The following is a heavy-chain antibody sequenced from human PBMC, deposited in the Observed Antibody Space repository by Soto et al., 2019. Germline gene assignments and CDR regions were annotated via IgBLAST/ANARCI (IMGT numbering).Heavy chain of an antibody. CDR3: AKDSSRRSSLGGFDH. CDR2: ISYDGSNE. CDR1: GFAFSDYG. V-gene: IGHV3-30*18. Sequence: GGSLRLSCAASGFAFSDYGMHWVRQAPGKGLEWVAVISYDGSNEYYAESVKGRFTISRDNSKNTLYLQMSSLGPEDTAVFYCAKDSSRRSSLGGFDHWGQGTLVTVSS. D-gene: IGHD3-16*01. J-gene: IGHJ5*02.